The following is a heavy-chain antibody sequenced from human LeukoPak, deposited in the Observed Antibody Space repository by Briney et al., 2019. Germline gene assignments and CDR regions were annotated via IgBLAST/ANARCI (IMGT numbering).Heavy chain of an antibody. V-gene: IGHV4-39*01. J-gene: IGHJ6*02. D-gene: IGHD5-18*01. Sequence: SQTLSLTCAVSGGSISSSSYYWGWIPQPPGKGLEWIGSIYYSGSTYYNPSLKSRVTISVDTSKNQFSLKLSSVTAADTAVYYCASRERGYSYGVYGMDVWGQGTTVTVSS. CDR3: ASRERGYSYGVYGMDV. CDR2: IYYSGST. CDR1: GGSISSSSYY.